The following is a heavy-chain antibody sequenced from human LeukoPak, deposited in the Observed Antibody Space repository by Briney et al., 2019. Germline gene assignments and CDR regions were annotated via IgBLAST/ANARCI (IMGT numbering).Heavy chain of an antibody. V-gene: IGHV3-23*01. Sequence: GGSLRLSCAASGFTFSNYAMSWVRQAPGKGLEWVSTLGGGGIDTYYADSVKGRFTISRDNAKNTLYLQMNSLRAEDTAVYYCARDRWNDYWGQGTLVTVSS. CDR3: ARDRWNDY. D-gene: IGHD1-1*01. J-gene: IGHJ4*02. CDR2: LGGGGIDT. CDR1: GFTFSNYA.